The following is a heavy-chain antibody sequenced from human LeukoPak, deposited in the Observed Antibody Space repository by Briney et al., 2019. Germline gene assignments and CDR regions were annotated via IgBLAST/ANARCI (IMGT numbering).Heavy chain of an antibody. CDR1: GDSVSNGNYY. D-gene: IGHD6-13*01. J-gene: IGHJ4*02. CDR3: AHHSSSWYDHTGIDY. V-gene: IGHV2-5*08. CDR2: IYWDDDK. Sequence: TLSLTCTVSGDSVSNGNYYWSWLRQPPGKALEWLALIYWDDDKRYSPSLKSRLTITKDTSKNQVVLTMTNMDPVDTATYYCAHHSSSWYDHTGIDYWGQGTLVTVSS.